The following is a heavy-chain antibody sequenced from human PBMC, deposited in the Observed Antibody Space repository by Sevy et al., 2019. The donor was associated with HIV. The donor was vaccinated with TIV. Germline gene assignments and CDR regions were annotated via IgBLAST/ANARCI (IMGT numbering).Heavy chain of an antibody. D-gene: IGHD2-15*01. V-gene: IGHV1-2*02. CDR3: ARVFPYCIGGSCYSPYDAFDI. CDR1: GYTFTGHY. J-gene: IGHJ3*02. CDR2: INPNSGST. Sequence: ASVKVSCKASGYTFTGHYMHWVRQAPGQGLEWMGWINPNSGSTDYAQKFQGRVTLTRDTSISTAYLELSRLTSDDTAVYYCARVFPYCIGGSCYSPYDAFDIWGQGTMVTVSS.